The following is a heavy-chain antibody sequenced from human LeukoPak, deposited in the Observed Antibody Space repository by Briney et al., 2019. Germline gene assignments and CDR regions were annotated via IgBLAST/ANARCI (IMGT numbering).Heavy chain of an antibody. CDR2: FDPEDGET. Sequence: GASVKVSCKVSGYTLTELSMHWVRQAPGKGLEWMGGFDPEDGETIYAQKFQGRVTMTRDTSTSTVYMELSSLRSEDTALYYCARNPLSLRGVDCWGQGTLVTVSS. J-gene: IGHJ4*02. CDR1: GYTLTELS. D-gene: IGHD3-16*01. V-gene: IGHV1-24*01. CDR3: ARNPLSLRGVDC.